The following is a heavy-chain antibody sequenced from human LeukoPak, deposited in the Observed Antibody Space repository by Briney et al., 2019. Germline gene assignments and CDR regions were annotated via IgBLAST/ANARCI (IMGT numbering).Heavy chain of an antibody. J-gene: IGHJ4*02. D-gene: IGHD6-6*01. Sequence: GESLRISCKGSGYSFTSYWITWVRQMPGKGLEWMGRIDPSDSYTNNSPSFQGHVTLSADKSIGTVYLQWSSLKASDTAMYYCARSITARLDYWGQGTLVTVSS. CDR1: GYSFTSYW. CDR3: ARSITARLDY. V-gene: IGHV5-10-1*01. CDR2: IDPSDSYT.